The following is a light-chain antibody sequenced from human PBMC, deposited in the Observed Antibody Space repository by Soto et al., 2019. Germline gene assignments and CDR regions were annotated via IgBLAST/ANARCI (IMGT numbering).Light chain of an antibody. Sequence: DIQLTQSPSFLSASVGDRVTITCRASQDITNYLAWYLQKPGKAPKLLISGASTLQSGVPSRFSGSGSGTEFTLIVSSLQPEDFATYYCQQLNAYPHNFGGGTKVEIK. CDR2: GAS. J-gene: IGKJ4*01. CDR3: QQLNAYPHN. V-gene: IGKV1-9*01. CDR1: QDITNY.